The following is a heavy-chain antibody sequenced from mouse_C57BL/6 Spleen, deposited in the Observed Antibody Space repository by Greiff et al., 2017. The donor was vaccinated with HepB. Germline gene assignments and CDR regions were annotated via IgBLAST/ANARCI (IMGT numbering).Heavy chain of an antibody. Sequence: VMLVESGPELVKPGASVKLSCKASGYTFTSYDINWVKQRPGQGLEWIGWIYPRDGSTKYNEKFKGKATLTVDTSSSTAYMELHSLTSEDSAVYFCARRGGIYDYYFDYWGQGTTLIVSS. CDR2: IYPRDGST. CDR3: ARRGGIYDYYFDY. J-gene: IGHJ2*01. D-gene: IGHD2-4*01. CDR1: GYTFTSYD. V-gene: IGHV1-85*01.